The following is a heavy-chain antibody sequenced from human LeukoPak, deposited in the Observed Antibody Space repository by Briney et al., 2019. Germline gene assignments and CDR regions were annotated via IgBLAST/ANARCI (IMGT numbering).Heavy chain of an antibody. CDR3: AREGGGRTGYYYHYYMDV. J-gene: IGHJ6*03. Sequence: LETLSLTCAVSGGSFSGYYWSWIRQPPGKGLEWIGEINHSGSTNYNPSLKSRVTISVDTSKNQFSLKLSSVTAADTAVYYCAREGGGRTGYYYHYYMDVWGKGTTVTVSS. CDR1: GGSFSGYY. CDR2: INHSGST. D-gene: IGHD2-15*01. V-gene: IGHV4-34*01.